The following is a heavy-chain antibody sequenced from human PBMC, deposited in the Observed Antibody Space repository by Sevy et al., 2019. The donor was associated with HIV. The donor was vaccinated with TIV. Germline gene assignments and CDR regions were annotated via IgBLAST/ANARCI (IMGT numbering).Heavy chain of an antibody. J-gene: IGHJ4*02. CDR1: GGSISSNNW. CDR3: ARGVGGYCSSTSCHVDY. V-gene: IGHV4-4*02. D-gene: IGHD2-2*03. CDR2: IYHRGST. Sequence: SETLSLTCAVSGGSISSNNWWNWVRQTPGKGLEWIGEIYHRGSTNRNPSLKSRVTISVDKSKNQFSLKLGSVTAADTAVYYCARGVGGYCSSTSCHVDYWGQGTLVTVSS.